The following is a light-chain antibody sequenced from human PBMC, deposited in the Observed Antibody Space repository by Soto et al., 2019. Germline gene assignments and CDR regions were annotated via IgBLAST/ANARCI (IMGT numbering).Light chain of an antibody. CDR2: NND. CDR3: ASWDDSLTGLV. Sequence: QSVLTQPPSASGTPGQRVTISCSGSSSNIGSNSVYWYHHLPGTAPKLLIYNNDQRPSGVPDRISGSKSGTSASLAVSGLLSRDESDYYCASWDDSLTGLVFGGGTKLTVL. V-gene: IGLV1-47*02. CDR1: SSNIGSNS. J-gene: IGLJ2*01.